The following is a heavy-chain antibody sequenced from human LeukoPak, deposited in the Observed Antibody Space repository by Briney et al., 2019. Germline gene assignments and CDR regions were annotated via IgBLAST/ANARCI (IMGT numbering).Heavy chain of an antibody. CDR3: AKDRYSYAFEYSDS. V-gene: IGHV3-23*01. J-gene: IGHJ4*02. Sequence: GGSLRLSCVASGFTFSNYAMIWVRQAPGKGPQWVSVISAGGVSLFSGSGSAAYYADSVGGRFTISRDNSKNTLSLQVSSLRTEDTAVYYCAKDRYSYAFEYSDSWGQGTLVTVSS. CDR1: GFTFSNYA. CDR2: ISAGGVSLFSGSGSAA. D-gene: IGHD5-18*01.